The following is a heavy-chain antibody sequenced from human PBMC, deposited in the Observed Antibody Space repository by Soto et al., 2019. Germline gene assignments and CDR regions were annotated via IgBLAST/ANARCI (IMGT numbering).Heavy chain of an antibody. CDR1: GGSISSGDYY. CDR2: IHYSGST. D-gene: IGHD3-16*01. CDR3: ARASHYDLNTYNWFDP. J-gene: IGHJ5*02. Sequence: QVQLQESGPGLVKPSQTLSLTCTVSGGSISSGDYYWSWIRQPPGKGLEWIGYIHYSGSTYYNPSLKCRVTISVDTSKNQFSLKLSSVTAADTAVYYCARASHYDLNTYNWFDPWGQGTLVTVSS. V-gene: IGHV4-30-4*01.